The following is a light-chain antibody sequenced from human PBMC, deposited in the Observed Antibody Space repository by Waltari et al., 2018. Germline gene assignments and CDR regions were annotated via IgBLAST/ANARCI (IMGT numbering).Light chain of an antibody. CDR3: QQYNDWPYT. CDR2: EAS. V-gene: IGKV3D-15*01. CDR1: QSVRSD. Sequence: RVMTQSPASLSVSPGERVPLSCRASQSVRSDLAWFQQKPGRAPRLLIHEASTRVTGIPPRFSASGSGTEFTLTISSLQSEDFAIYYCQQYNDWPYTFGQGSKLEIK. J-gene: IGKJ2*01.